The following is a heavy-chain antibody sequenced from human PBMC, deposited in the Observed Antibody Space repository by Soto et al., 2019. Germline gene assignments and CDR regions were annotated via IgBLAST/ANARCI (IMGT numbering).Heavy chain of an antibody. CDR3: AHTRRAAAEVRLFDP. Sequence: SGPTLVNPTQTLRLTCTFSGCSLSTSGVGVGWIRQPPGKALEWLALIYWDDDKRYSPSLKSRFTITKDTSKNQVVLTMTNMDPVDTATYYCAHTRRAAAEVRLFDPWGQGTLVTVSS. J-gene: IGHJ5*02. D-gene: IGHD6-13*01. CDR1: GCSLSTSGVG. V-gene: IGHV2-5*02. CDR2: IYWDDDK.